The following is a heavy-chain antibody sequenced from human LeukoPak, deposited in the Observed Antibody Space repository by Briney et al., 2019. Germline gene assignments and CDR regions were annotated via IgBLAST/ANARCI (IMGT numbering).Heavy chain of an antibody. D-gene: IGHD4-17*01. V-gene: IGHV3-21*06. J-gene: IGHJ3*02. CDR2: ISSSYSYI. CDR1: GFTFSSYS. CDR3: ARVRIIYGDYGDAFDI. Sequence: GGSLRLSCVASGFTFSSYSMNWVRQAPGKGLEWVSSISSSYSYIYYADSVKGRFTISRGNAKNSLYLQMNSLRAEDTAVYYCARVRIIYGDYGDAFDIWGQGTMVTVSS.